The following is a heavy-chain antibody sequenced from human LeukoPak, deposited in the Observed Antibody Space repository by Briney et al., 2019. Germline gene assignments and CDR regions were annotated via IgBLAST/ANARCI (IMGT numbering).Heavy chain of an antibody. J-gene: IGHJ4*02. Sequence: NPSETLSLTCAVYGGSFSDYYWSWIRQPPGKGLEWIGEINHSGGTKYNPSLKSRVTISVDTSKNQFSLKLSSVTAADTAVYYCARLSSSSWYGVFDYWGQGTLVTVSS. D-gene: IGHD6-13*01. CDR3: ARLSSSSWYGVFDY. CDR2: INHSGGT. V-gene: IGHV4-34*01. CDR1: GGSFSDYY.